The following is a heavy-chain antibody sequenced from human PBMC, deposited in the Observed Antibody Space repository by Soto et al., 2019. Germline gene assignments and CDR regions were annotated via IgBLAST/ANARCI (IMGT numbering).Heavy chain of an antibody. CDR2: ISYDGSNK. J-gene: IGHJ4*02. CDR3: ARDHTGYCSGGSCPFIDY. CDR1: GFTFSSYA. D-gene: IGHD2-15*01. Sequence: QVQLVESGGGVVQPGRSLRLSCAASGFTFSSYAMHWVRQAPGKGLEWVAVISYDGSNKYYADSVKGRFTISRDNSKNTLYLQMNSLRAEDTAVYYCARDHTGYCSGGSCPFIDYWGQGTLVTVSS. V-gene: IGHV3-30-3*01.